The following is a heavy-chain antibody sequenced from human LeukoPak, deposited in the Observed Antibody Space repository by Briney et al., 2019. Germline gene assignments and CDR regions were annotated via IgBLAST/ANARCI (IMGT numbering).Heavy chain of an antibody. CDR1: GFTFSSYS. J-gene: IGHJ4*02. CDR3: AREGSYSSSWYDY. D-gene: IGHD6-13*01. V-gene: IGHV3-21*01. Sequence: GGSLRLPCAASGFTFSSYSMNWVRQAPGKGLEWVSSISSSSSYIYYADSVKGRFTISRDNAKNSLYLQMNSLRAEDTAVYYCAREGSYSSSWYDYWGQGTLVTVSS. CDR2: ISSSSSYI.